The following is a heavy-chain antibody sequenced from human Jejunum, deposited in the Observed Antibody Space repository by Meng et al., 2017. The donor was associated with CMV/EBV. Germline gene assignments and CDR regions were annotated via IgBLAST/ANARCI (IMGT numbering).Heavy chain of an antibody. Sequence: SGASLSSNSYSWGWIRQPPGKGLEWIATVYYPANVYYNTSLRSRVTISVDASKNQFSLKLRSVTAADTAVYYCAKASTYPSNPTVYWGQGTLVTVSS. V-gene: IGHV4-39*07. CDR3: AKASTYPSNPTVY. CDR1: GASLSSNSYS. J-gene: IGHJ4*02. CDR2: VYYPANV. D-gene: IGHD4-11*01.